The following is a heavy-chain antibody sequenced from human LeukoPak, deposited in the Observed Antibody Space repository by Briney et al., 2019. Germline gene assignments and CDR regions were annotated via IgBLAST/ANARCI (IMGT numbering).Heavy chain of an antibody. CDR2: IFYTGSY. Sequence: SETLSLTCTVAAGSISNHYWSWMRQSPGKGLEWIAYIFYTGSYNYNPSLKSRVYISVDTSKNQFSLNLTSVTAADTAVYYCARGRSSLDLWGQGTLVTVSS. CDR3: ARGRSSLDL. J-gene: IGHJ5*02. D-gene: IGHD6-19*01. CDR1: AGSISNHY. V-gene: IGHV4-59*11.